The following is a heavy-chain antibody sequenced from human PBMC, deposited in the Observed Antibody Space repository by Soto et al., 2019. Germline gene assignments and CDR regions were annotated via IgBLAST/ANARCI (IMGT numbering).Heavy chain of an antibody. CDR2: IYYSGST. D-gene: IGHD3-9*01. CDR1: GGSIRSDGYY. J-gene: IGHJ6*02. Sequence: PSETLSLTGTVSGGSIRSDGYYWSWIRHHPGKGLKWIGYIYYSGSTYYNPSLKSRVTISVDTSKNQFFLKLSSVPDADTAVYFCSRRRGDILTGSYYYYGMDVWGQGTTVT. V-gene: IGHV4-31*02. CDR3: SRRRGDILTGSYYYYGMDV.